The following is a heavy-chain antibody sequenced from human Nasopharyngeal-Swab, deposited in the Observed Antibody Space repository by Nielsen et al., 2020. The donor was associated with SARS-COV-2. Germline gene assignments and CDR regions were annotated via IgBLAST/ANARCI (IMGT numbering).Heavy chain of an antibody. Sequence: GESLKISCAASGFTFSSYWMHWVRQAPGKGLVWVSRINSDGSSTSYADSVKGRFTISRDNAKNTLYLQMNSLRAEDTAVYYCARGGSYDFWSGYCFDYWCQGTLVTVSS. V-gene: IGHV3-74*01. CDR1: GFTFSSYW. CDR3: ARGGSYDFWSGYCFDY. J-gene: IGHJ4*02. CDR2: INSDGSST. D-gene: IGHD3-3*01.